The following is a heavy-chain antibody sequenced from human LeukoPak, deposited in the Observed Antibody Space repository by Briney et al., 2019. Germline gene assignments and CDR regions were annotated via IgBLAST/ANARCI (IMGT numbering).Heavy chain of an antibody. CDR2: SYYSGST. CDR1: GGSISSYY. J-gene: IGHJ1*01. Sequence: PSETLSLTCTVSGGSISSYYWSRIRQPPGKGLEWIGYSYYSGSTNYNPSLKSRVTISVDTSKNQFSLKLNSVTAADTAVYYCARTTDSSGFSSFQHWGQGTLVTVSS. V-gene: IGHV4-59*08. D-gene: IGHD3-22*01. CDR3: ARTTDSSGFSSFQH.